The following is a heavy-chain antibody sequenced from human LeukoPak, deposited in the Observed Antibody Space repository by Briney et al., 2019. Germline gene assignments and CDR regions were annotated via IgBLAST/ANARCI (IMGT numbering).Heavy chain of an antibody. CDR3: ARDRGSYYGLLDY. J-gene: IGHJ4*02. Sequence: GSLRLSCAASGFTFSSYAMHWVRQAPGKGLEWVAVISYDGSNKYYADSVKGRFTISRDNSKNTLYLQMNSLRAEDTAVYYCARDRGSYYGLLDYWGQGTLVTVSS. V-gene: IGHV3-30-3*01. CDR2: ISYDGSNK. CDR1: GFTFSSYA. D-gene: IGHD1-26*01.